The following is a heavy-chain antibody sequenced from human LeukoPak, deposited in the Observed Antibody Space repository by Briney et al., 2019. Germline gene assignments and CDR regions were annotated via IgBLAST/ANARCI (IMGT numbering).Heavy chain of an antibody. CDR2: IHSSGST. CDR3: ARDSEWRWLDFDL. CDR1: GGSISNYY. J-gene: IGHJ2*01. D-gene: IGHD5-24*01. V-gene: IGHV4-59*01. Sequence: PSETLSLTRTVSGGSISNYYWSWIRQPPGKGLEWIGYIHSSGSTNYNPSLKSRVTISVDTSKNQFSLKLSSVTAANTAVNYCARDSEWRWLDFDLWGRGTLVTVSS.